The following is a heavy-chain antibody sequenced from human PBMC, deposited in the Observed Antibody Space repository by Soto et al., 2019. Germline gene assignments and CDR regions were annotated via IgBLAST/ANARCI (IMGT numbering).Heavy chain of an antibody. J-gene: IGHJ6*02. CDR3: ARDTPRVTIFGVVMAGMYV. Sequence: GGSLRLSCAASGFTVSSNYMSWVRQAPGKGLEWVSVIYSGGSTYYADSVKGRFTISRDNSKNTLYLQMNSLRAEDTAVYYCARDTPRVTIFGVVMAGMYVWGQGTTVPVSS. D-gene: IGHD3-3*01. CDR1: GFTVSSNY. CDR2: IYSGGST. V-gene: IGHV3-53*01.